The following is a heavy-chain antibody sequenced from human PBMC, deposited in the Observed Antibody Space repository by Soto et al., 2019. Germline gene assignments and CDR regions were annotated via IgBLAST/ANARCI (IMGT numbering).Heavy chain of an antibody. Sequence: ASVKVSCKASGYDFTAYDINWARQASGQVLEGMGWMNPINGATGGARRFQGRVSMTRNTATGTAYLELTSLRSDDSAVYYCGRGPSPRAPAGGTPYYFALDVWGQGTTVTVSS. J-gene: IGHJ6*02. CDR1: GYDFTAYD. CDR2: MNPINGAT. V-gene: IGHV1-8*02. CDR3: GRGPSPRAPAGGTPYYFALDV. D-gene: IGHD6-13*01.